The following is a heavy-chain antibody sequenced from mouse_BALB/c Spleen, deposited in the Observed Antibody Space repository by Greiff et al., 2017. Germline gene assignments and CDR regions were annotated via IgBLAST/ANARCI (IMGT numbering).Heavy chain of an antibody. CDR1: GYSITSGYY. J-gene: IGHJ4*01. Sequence: EVKLEESGPGLVKPSQSLSLTCSVTGYSITSGYYWNWIRQFPGNKLEWMGYISYDGSNNYNPSLKNRISITRDTSKNQFFLKLNSVTTEDTATYYCARGSYGKGDYWGQGTSVTVSS. CDR2: ISYDGSN. V-gene: IGHV3-6*02. D-gene: IGHD2-1*01. CDR3: ARGSYGKGDY.